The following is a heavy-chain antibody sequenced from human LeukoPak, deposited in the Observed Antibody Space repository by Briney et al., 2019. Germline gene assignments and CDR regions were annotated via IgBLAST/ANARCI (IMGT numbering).Heavy chain of an antibody. D-gene: IGHD3-10*01. J-gene: IGHJ4*02. Sequence: GGSLRLSCAASGFTFSRYWMRWVRQAPGKGLEGVANIKNDGSEEYYVDSVKGRFTISRDNARNSLFLQMNSMTVEDTAVYYCARAIRGSAVDTGDRWGQGTLVTVSS. CDR3: ARAIRGSAVDTGDR. CDR1: GFTFSRYW. V-gene: IGHV3-7*01. CDR2: IKNDGSEE.